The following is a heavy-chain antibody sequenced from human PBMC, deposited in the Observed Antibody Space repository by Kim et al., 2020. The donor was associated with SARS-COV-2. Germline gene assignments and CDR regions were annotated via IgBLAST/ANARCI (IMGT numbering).Heavy chain of an antibody. CDR3: ARGNFGVRGGGY. J-gene: IGHJ4*02. CDR1: GFTFSSYW. D-gene: IGHD3-3*01. CDR2: INNDGSDT. V-gene: IGHV3-74*01. Sequence: GGSLRLSCAASGFTFSSYWMHWVRQGPGKGLMWVSRINNDGSDTIYADSVKGRFTISRDNAKNTVYLQMNKLRVDDTAIYYCARGNFGVRGGGYWGQGTLVTVSS.